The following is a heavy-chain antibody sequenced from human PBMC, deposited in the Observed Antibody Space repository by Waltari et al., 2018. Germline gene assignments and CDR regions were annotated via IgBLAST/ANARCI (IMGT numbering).Heavy chain of an antibody. Sequence: QVQLHQWGAGQLKPSETLSLTCAVSGESFLGYFWSWIRQSPGKGLEWLGSIHYSGSPNYNPNLECRLSLSVDTTKKQFSLSLTSVTAADAALYFCARYGEVPASYFFDYWGQGTLVTVSS. CDR2: IHYSGSP. CDR1: GESFLGYF. CDR3: ARYGEVPASYFFDY. V-gene: IGHV4-34*01. J-gene: IGHJ4*01. D-gene: IGHD2-21*01.